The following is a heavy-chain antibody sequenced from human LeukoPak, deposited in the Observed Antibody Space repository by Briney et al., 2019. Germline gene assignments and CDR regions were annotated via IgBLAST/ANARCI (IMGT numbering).Heavy chain of an antibody. CDR2: IRDKANSYPT. CDR3: TRWDCTTTGCYPFDY. J-gene: IGHJ4*02. D-gene: IGHD2-2*01. Sequence: QAGGSLRLSCAAAWFTFSGSAIHWVRQASGKGLEWVGRIRDKANSYPTAYMASVKGRFNISRDDSKNTAYLQVSSLKTEDTAVYYCTRWDCTTTGCYPFDYWGQGTLVTVSS. CDR1: WFTFSGSA. V-gene: IGHV3-73*01.